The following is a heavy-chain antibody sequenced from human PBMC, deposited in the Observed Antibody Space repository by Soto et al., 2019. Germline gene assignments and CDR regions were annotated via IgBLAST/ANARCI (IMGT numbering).Heavy chain of an antibody. CDR2: ISTSSHNI. D-gene: IGHD3-10*01. V-gene: IGHV3-48*01. CDR1: GFTFSSYS. J-gene: IGHJ4*02. CDR3: AREGRGETARGTYFDY. Sequence: EVQLVESGGGLVQPGGSLRLSCAASGFTFSSYSMNWVRQAPGKGLEWVSYISTSSHNIYYADSVKGRFTISRDNAKKSLDLHLNSLRAEDMAVYYCAREGRGETARGTYFDYWGQGTLVTVSS.